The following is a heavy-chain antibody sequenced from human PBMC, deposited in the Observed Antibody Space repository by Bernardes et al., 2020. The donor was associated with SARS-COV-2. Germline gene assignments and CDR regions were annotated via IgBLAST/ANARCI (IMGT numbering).Heavy chain of an antibody. V-gene: IGHV3-74*01. CDR2: INSDGSTT. D-gene: IGHD1-26*01. J-gene: IGHJ4*03. CDR3: ARGKVGATTGGIFDY. Sequence: GGSLRLSCAVSGFTFSSYWMHWVRQAPGKGLVWVSRINSDGSTTSYADSVKGRFTVSRDHAKNTLYLQMNSLRAEDTAVYYCARGKVGATTGGIFDYWGQGTTVNVSS. CDR1: GFTFSSYW.